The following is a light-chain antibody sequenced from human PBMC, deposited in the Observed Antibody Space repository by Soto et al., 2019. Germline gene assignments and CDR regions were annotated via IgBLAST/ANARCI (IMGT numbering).Light chain of an antibody. CDR3: QQVDSFPIT. CDR1: QSISTY. J-gene: IGKJ5*01. Sequence: DIQMTQSPSSLSASVGDRVSITCRASQSISTYLNWFQQKSGEAPNLLIYRASTLQSGVPSRFSGSGSGTEFTLTISSLQPEDFATYHCQQVDSFPITFGQGTRLEIQ. V-gene: IGKV1-9*01. CDR2: RAS.